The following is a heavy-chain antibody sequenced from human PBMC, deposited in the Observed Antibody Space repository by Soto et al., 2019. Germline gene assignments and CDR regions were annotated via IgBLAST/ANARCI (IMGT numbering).Heavy chain of an antibody. CDR3: ASASSTSWLYYFDY. V-gene: IGHV1-69*13. CDR2: IMPLFGKP. J-gene: IGHJ4*02. CDR1: GVSFSGYA. D-gene: IGHD2-2*01. Sequence: SVKVSCKASGVSFSGYAFSWVRQAPGQGLEWMGGIMPLFGKPDYAQKFQGRVTITADESTSTTYMELSSLRSEDTALYFCASASSTSWLYYFDYWGQGTRVTGS.